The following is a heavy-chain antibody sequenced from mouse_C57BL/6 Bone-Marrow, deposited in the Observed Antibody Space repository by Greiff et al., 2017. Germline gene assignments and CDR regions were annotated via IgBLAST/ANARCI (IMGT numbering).Heavy chain of an antibody. V-gene: IGHV1-55*01. CDR3: ARSLLWPSGIFAY. CDR1: GYTFTSYW. D-gene: IGHD2-10*01. Sequence: QVQLQQPGAELVKPGASVKMSCKASGYTFTSYWITWVKQRPGQGLEWIGDIYPGSGSTNYNEKFKSKATLTVDTSSSTAYMQLSSLTSEYSAVYDGARSLLWPSGIFAYWGQGTLVTVSA. J-gene: IGHJ3*01. CDR2: IYPGSGST.